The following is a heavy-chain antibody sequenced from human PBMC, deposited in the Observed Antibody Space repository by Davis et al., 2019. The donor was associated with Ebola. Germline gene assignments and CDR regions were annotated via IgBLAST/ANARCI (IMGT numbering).Heavy chain of an antibody. D-gene: IGHD4-11*01. Sequence: GESLKISCAASGFTFSNYGMHWVRQAPGKGLEWVAVIWYDGSKKYYADSVKGRFTISRDNSKNTLYLQMNSLRAEDTAVYYCARDNYWKLDYWGQGILVTVSS. CDR3: ARDNYWKLDY. CDR1: GFTFSNYG. J-gene: IGHJ4*02. CDR2: IWYDGSKK. V-gene: IGHV3-33*08.